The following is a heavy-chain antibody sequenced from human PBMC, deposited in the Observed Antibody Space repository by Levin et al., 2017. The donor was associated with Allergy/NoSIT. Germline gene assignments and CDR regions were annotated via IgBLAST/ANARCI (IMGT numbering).Heavy chain of an antibody. CDR1: GFTFSSYS. Sequence: GESLKISCAASGFTFSSYSMNWVRQAPGKGLEWVSSISSSSSYIYYADSVKGRFTISRDNAKNSLYLQMNSLRAEDTAVYYCARGVVVTATGDYWGQGTLVTVSS. CDR2: ISSSSSYI. CDR3: ARGVVVTATGDY. D-gene: IGHD2-21*02. J-gene: IGHJ4*02. V-gene: IGHV3-21*01.